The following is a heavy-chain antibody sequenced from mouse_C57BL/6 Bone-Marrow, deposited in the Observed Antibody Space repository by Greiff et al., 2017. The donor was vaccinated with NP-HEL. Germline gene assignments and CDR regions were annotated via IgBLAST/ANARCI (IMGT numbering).Heavy chain of an antibody. CDR1: GFTFSSYA. J-gene: IGHJ4*01. CDR3: ARDRVYYYFYYAMDY. D-gene: IGHD1-1*01. Sequence: EVQLQESGGGLVKPGGSLKLSCAASGFTFSSYAMSWVRQTPEKRLEWVATISDGGSYTYYPDNVKGRFTISRDNAKNNLYLQMSHLKSEDTAMYYCARDRVYYYFYYAMDYWGQGTSVTVSS. V-gene: IGHV5-4*01. CDR2: ISDGGSYT.